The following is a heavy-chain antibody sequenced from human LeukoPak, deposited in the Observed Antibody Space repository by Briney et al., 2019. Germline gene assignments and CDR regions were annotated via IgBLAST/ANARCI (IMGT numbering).Heavy chain of an antibody. V-gene: IGHV3-7*01. J-gene: IGHJ3*02. D-gene: IGHD2-15*01. CDR3: ARDPTKPEYCSGGSCYRHAFDI. CDR1: GFTFSSYW. CDR2: IKQDGSEK. Sequence: GGSLRLSCAASGFTFSSYWMSWVRQAPGKGLEWVANIKQDGSEKYYVDSVKGRFTISRDNAKNSLYLQMNSLRAEDTAVYYCARDPTKPEYCSGGSCYRHAFDIWGQGTMVTVSS.